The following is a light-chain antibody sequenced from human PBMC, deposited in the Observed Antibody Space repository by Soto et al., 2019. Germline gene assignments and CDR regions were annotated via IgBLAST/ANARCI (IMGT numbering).Light chain of an antibody. CDR1: QDISNY. J-gene: IGKJ3*01. Sequence: DIQMTQSPSSLSASVGDTVTITCRASQDISNYLAWFQQKPAEAPKLLIYGPSTLEYGVPSRFSGCKSGTDFTLIISGLQPEDVAILYCQKSHSFPFSFGPRTKV. V-gene: IGKV1-27*01. CDR3: QKSHSFPFS. CDR2: GPS.